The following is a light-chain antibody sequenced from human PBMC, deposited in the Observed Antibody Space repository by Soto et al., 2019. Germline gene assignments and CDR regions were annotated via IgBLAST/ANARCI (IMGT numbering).Light chain of an antibody. Sequence: EIVMTQSPGTLSLSPGDTATLSCRASQSVDSNYLAWYQQKPGQAPRLLVYGISTRATDIPARFSGSGSGTEFTLTISSLQSEDFGIYYCQQHSKWPITFGQGTRLEIK. CDR1: QSVDSN. CDR3: QQHSKWPIT. V-gene: IGKV3-15*01. J-gene: IGKJ5*01. CDR2: GIS.